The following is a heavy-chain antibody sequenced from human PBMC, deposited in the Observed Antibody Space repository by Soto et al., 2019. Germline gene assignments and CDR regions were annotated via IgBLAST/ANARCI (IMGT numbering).Heavy chain of an antibody. Sequence: QVQLVHSGAEVKRPGSSVKVSCKASGDTFNFYSINWVRQAPGLGLEWMGRVNPIVSMSNYAQKFQCRVTMTADRCTSTAYVELGSLRSEDTAIYYCASSYGSGYRAFDYWGQGALGTVS. CDR2: VNPIVSMS. J-gene: IGHJ4*02. V-gene: IGHV1-69*02. D-gene: IGHD3-10*01. CDR3: ASSYGSGYRAFDY. CDR1: GDTFNFYS.